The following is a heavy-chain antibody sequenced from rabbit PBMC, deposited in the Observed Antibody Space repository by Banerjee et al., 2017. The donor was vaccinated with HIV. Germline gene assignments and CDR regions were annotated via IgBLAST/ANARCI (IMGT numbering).Heavy chain of an antibody. J-gene: IGHJ4*01. Sequence: EESGGDLVKPGASLTLTCTASGFDLSSYYYMCWVRQAPGKGPEWIACIYNGDGSTYYASWVNGRFTIARSTSLNTVTLQMTSLAAADTATYFCARGNYYISGWGAPYFNLWGPGTLVTVS. D-gene: IGHD4-1*01. V-gene: IGHV1S47*01. CDR3: ARGNYYISGWGAPYFNL. CDR2: IYNGDGST. CDR1: GFDLSSYY.